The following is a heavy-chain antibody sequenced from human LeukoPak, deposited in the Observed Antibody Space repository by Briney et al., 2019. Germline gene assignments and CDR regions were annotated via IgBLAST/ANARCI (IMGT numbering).Heavy chain of an antibody. D-gene: IGHD6-13*01. CDR2: IISILGIA. V-gene: IGHV1-69*02. CDR1: GGTFSSYT. CDR3: ARPLSPGIAAAAFDY. J-gene: IGHJ4*02. Sequence: SVKVSCKASGGTFSSYTISGVRQAPGQGLEWMGRIISILGIANYAQKFQGRVTITADKSTSTAYMELSSLRSEDTAVYYCARPLSPGIAAAAFDYWGQGTLVTVSS.